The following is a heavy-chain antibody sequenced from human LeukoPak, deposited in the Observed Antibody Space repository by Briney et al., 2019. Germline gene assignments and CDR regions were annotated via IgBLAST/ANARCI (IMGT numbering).Heavy chain of an antibody. CDR3: ARGGSSSWVHYYYGMDV. J-gene: IGHJ6*02. Sequence: ASVKVSCKASGYTFTSYAMHWVRQASGQRLEWMGWINAGNGNTKYSQKFQGRVTITRDTSASTAYMELSSLRSEDTAVYYCARGGSSSWVHYYYGMDVWGQGTTVTVSS. V-gene: IGHV1-3*01. D-gene: IGHD6-13*01. CDR2: INAGNGNT. CDR1: GYTFTSYA.